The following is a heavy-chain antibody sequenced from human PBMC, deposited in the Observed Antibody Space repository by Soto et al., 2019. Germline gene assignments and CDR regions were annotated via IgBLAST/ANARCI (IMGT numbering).Heavy chain of an antibody. CDR1: GFSFSSFW. J-gene: IGHJ4*02. V-gene: IGHV3-7*05. Sequence: EVQLVESGGGLVQPGGSQRLSCAASGFSFSSFWMSWVRQAPGKGLEWVADIKEDGSEKNYVDSVRGRFTISRDNAKNSLYLQMNSLRADDTAVYYCARDVIWGQGSLVTVSS. CDR2: IKEDGSEK. CDR3: ARDVI.